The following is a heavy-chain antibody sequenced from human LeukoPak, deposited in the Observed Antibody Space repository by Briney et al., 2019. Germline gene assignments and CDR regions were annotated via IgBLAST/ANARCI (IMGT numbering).Heavy chain of an antibody. CDR1: GGSISSSSYY. Sequence: KSSETLSLTCTVSGGSISSSSYYWGWIRQPPGKGLEWIGSIYYSGSTYYNPSLKSRVTISVDTSKNQFSLKLSSVTAADTAVYYCARTSDWSLVSSAGEYYGMDVWGQGTTVTVSS. V-gene: IGHV4-39*01. D-gene: IGHD6-19*01. CDR2: IYYSGST. CDR3: ARTSDWSLVSSAGEYYGMDV. J-gene: IGHJ6*02.